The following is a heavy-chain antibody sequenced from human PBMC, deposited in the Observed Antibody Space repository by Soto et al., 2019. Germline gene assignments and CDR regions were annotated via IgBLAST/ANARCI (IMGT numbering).Heavy chain of an antibody. Sequence: QVQLVQSGAEVKKPGSSVKVSCKASGGTFSSYTISWVRQAPGQGLEWMGRIIPILGIANYAQKFQGRVTLTADKSTRTAYMELSSLRSEDTAVYYCARVLRYDRSGYRQAFDYWGQGTLVTVSS. CDR1: GGTFSSYT. CDR3: ARVLRYDRSGYRQAFDY. CDR2: IIPILGIA. V-gene: IGHV1-69*02. J-gene: IGHJ4*02. D-gene: IGHD3-22*01.